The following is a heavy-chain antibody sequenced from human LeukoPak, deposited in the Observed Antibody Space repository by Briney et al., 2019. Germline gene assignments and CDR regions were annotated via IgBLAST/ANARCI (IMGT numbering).Heavy chain of an antibody. CDR1: GFTFSSYA. CDR3: AKHYTSGSYRP. Sequence: GGSLRLSCAASGFTFSSYAMSWVRQAPGKGLEWVSTISGDGGSTFYADSVKGRFTIPRDISKNTLYLQMNSPRAEDTAVYYCAKHYTSGSYRPWGQGTLVTVSS. V-gene: IGHV3-23*01. J-gene: IGHJ5*02. CDR2: ISGDGGST. D-gene: IGHD3-10*01.